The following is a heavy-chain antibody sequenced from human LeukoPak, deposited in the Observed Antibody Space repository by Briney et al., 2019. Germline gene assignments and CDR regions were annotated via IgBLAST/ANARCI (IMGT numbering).Heavy chain of an antibody. CDR1: GFSVSSTY. V-gene: IGHV3-23*01. CDR3: AKRIRDGYNTPIDH. CDR2: ISPIFGEI. J-gene: IGHJ4*02. D-gene: IGHD5-24*01. Sequence: PGGSLRLSCAASGFSVSSTYMSWVGQAPGKGLDWVSCISPIFGEIHYALSVKGRFTIASDNSKNTLYLQMTSLGAEDTAVYYCAKRIRDGYNTPIDHWGQGTLVTVSS.